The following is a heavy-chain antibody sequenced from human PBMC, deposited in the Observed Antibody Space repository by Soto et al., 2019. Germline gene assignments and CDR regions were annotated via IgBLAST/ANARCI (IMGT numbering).Heavy chain of an antibody. Sequence: QVQLVESGGGVVQPGRSLRLSCAASGFTFSSYGMHWVRQAPGKGLEWVAVISYHGRNKYYPDSVKGRFTISRHNSKNTLYLQMNSLRGEDTAVYYCAKVPLPGYCSGGSCYSFDYWGQGTLVTVSS. CDR3: AKVPLPGYCSGGSCYSFDY. V-gene: IGHV3-30*18. D-gene: IGHD2-15*01. CDR1: GFTFSSYG. J-gene: IGHJ4*02. CDR2: ISYHGRNK.